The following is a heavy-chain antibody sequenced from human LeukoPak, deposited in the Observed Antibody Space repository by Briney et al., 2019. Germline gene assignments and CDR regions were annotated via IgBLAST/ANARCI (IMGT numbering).Heavy chain of an antibody. CDR1: GFTFSSYE. J-gene: IGHJ4*02. D-gene: IGHD2-21*02. CDR2: ISSSGSTI. CDR3: ASSAALYCGGDCYTNFDY. Sequence: PGGSLRLSCAASGFTFSSYEMNWVRQALGKGLEWVSYISSSGSTIYYADSVKGRFTISRDNAKHSLYLQMNSLRAEDTAVYYCASSAALYCGGDCYTNFDYWGQGTLVTVSS. V-gene: IGHV3-48*03.